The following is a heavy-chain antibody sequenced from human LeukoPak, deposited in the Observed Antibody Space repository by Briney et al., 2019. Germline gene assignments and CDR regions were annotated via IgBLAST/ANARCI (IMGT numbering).Heavy chain of an antibody. CDR3: ARGLDYDILTGPPGY. V-gene: IGHV3-21*01. D-gene: IGHD3-9*01. CDR1: GFTFSSYS. Sequence: GGSLRLSCAASGFTFSSYSMNWVRQAPGKGLEWVSSISSSSNYIYYADSVKGRFTISRDNAKNSLYLQMNSLRAEDTAVYYCARGLDYDILTGPPGYWGQGTLVTVSS. CDR2: ISSSSNYI. J-gene: IGHJ4*02.